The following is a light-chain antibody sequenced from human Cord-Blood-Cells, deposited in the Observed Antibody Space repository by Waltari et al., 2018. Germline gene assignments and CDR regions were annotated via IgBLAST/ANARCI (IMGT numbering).Light chain of an antibody. CDR1: QSVLYSPNNKNY. Sequence: DIVMTQSPDSLAVSLGERATINCKSSQSVLYSPNNKNYLAWYQQKPGQPPKLLIYWASTRESGVPDRFSGSGSGTDFTLTISSLQAEDVAVYYCQQYYSTPPTFGQGTKVEIK. CDR3: QQYYSTPPT. V-gene: IGKV4-1*01. J-gene: IGKJ1*01. CDR2: WAS.